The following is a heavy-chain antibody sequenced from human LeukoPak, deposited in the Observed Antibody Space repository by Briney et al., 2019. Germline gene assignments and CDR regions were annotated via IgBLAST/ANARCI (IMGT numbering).Heavy chain of an antibody. CDR1: GFTLSTYA. J-gene: IGHJ1*01. CDR3: AKGITIFGVVTEYFQH. CDR2: ISGSDDRT. V-gene: IGHV3-23*01. Sequence: PGGSLRLSCAASGFTLSTYAMTWVRQAPGKGLEWVSAISGSDDRTFYSDSVKGRFTISRDNSKNTLYLQMNSLRAEDTAVYYCAKGITIFGVVTEYFQHWGQGTLVTVSS. D-gene: IGHD3-3*01.